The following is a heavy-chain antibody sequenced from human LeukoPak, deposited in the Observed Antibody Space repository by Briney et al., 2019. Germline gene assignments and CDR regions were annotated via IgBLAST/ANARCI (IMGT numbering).Heavy chain of an antibody. J-gene: IGHJ4*02. Sequence: ASVKVSCTPSLYIFTSYDINWVRQATGHGREGMGWMNPNSGNTGYAEKFHGRVTMTRNTTKSTDYMKLSRLRSEDTAVYYCARVERITVFGVVSYFFDYWGQGTLVTVSS. D-gene: IGHD3-3*01. CDR1: LYIFTSYD. V-gene: IGHV1-8*01. CDR2: MNPNSGNT. CDR3: ARVERITVFGVVSYFFDY.